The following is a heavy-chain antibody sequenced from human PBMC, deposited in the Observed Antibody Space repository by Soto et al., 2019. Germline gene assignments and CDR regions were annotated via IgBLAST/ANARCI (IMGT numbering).Heavy chain of an antibody. CDR1: GYTFTSYG. J-gene: IGHJ5*02. CDR2: ISAYNGNT. V-gene: IGHV1-18*01. Sequence: ASVKVSCKASGYTFTSYGISWVRQAPGQGLEWMGWISAYNGNTNYAQKLQGRVTMTTDTSTSTAYMELRSLRSDDTAVYYCARDIQTMVRGVRSNWFDPWGQGTLVTVSS. D-gene: IGHD3-10*01. CDR3: ARDIQTMVRGVRSNWFDP.